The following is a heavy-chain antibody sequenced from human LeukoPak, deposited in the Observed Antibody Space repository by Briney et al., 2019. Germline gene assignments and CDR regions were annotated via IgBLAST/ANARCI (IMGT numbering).Heavy chain of an antibody. CDR2: IRDDGSNK. CDR1: GFMFSEYG. J-gene: IGHJ4*02. Sequence: GGSLRLSCAASGFMFSEYGMHWVRQAPGKGLEWVAFIRDDGSNKLSADSVKGRFTISRDNSKNTVSLQMNSLGSEDTAIYYCAKDWGARGCCGDYFDYWGQGSLVTVSS. D-gene: IGHD6-19*01. V-gene: IGHV3-30*02. CDR3: AKDWGARGCCGDYFDY.